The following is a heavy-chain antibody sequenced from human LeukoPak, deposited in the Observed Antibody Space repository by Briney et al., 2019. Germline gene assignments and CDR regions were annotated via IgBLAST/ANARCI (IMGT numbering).Heavy chain of an antibody. D-gene: IGHD3-22*01. CDR1: GGSISSSSYY. CDR3: ARGVTMIVVVIHDWYFDL. J-gene: IGHJ2*01. CDR2: IYYTRST. V-gene: IGHV4-39*01. Sequence: PSETLSLTCTVSGGSISSSSYYWGWIRQPPGKGLEWIGSIYYTRSTYYNPSLKSRVTISVDTSKDQFSLKLTSVTAADTAVYYCARGVTMIVVVIHDWYFDLWGRGTLVTVSS.